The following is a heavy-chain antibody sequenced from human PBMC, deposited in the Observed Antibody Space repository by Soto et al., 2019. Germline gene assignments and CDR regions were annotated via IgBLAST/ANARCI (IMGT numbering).Heavy chain of an antibody. CDR1: GYDFTTYG. V-gene: IGHV1-18*01. CDR3: ARGRYGDY. Sequence: QVHLVQSGAEVKNPGASVKVSCKGSGYDFTTYGITWVRQAPGQGLEWMAWISAHNGNTNYAPNLQGRVTVTRDTSTSTAYIERRSLRSDDTAVYYCARGRYGDYWGQEALVTVSS. J-gene: IGHJ4*02. D-gene: IGHD1-1*01. CDR2: ISAHNGNT.